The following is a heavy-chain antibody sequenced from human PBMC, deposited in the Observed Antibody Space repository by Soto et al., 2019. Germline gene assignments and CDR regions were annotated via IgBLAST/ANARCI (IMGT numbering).Heavy chain of an antibody. CDR1: GFTFSVYA. V-gene: IGHV3-23*01. CDR3: AKALYGGFTY. CDR2: ISGSGDST. D-gene: IGHD3-10*01. J-gene: IGHJ4*02. Sequence: EVRLLESGGGLVQPGGSLRLSCAASGFTFSVYAMSWVRQAPGKGLEWVSGISGSGDSTHYADSVKGRFTVSRDNSKSMLYLQTNSLRAEDPAIYYWAKALYGGFTYWGQGTLVTVSS.